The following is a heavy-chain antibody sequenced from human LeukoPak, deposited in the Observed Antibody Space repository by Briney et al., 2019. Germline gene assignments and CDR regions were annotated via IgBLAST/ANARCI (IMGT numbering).Heavy chain of an antibody. CDR2: IIPIFGTA. J-gene: IGHJ4*02. D-gene: IGHD3-22*01. Sequence: ASVKVSCKASGGTFSSYAISWVRQAPGQGLEWMGGIIPIFGTANYAQKFQGRVTITTDESTSTAYTELSSLRSEDTAVYYCARDGRDYYDSSGYYRPYYFDYWGQGTLVTVSS. CDR3: ARDGRDYYDSSGYYRPYYFDY. V-gene: IGHV1-69*05. CDR1: GGTFSSYA.